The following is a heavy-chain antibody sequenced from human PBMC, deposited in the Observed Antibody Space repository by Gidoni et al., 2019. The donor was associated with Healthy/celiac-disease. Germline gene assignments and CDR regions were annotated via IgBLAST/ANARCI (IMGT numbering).Heavy chain of an antibody. CDR3: ARTFLEGYGDPYYFDY. CDR1: GFTVSSNY. Sequence: EVQLVESGGGLVQPGGSLRLSCAASGFTVSSNYMSWVRQAPGKGLEWVSVIYSGGSTYYADSVKGRFTISRDNSKNTLYLQMNSLRAEDTAVYYCARTFLEGYGDPYYFDYWGQGTLVTVSS. J-gene: IGHJ4*02. V-gene: IGHV3-66*01. D-gene: IGHD4-17*01. CDR2: IYSGGST.